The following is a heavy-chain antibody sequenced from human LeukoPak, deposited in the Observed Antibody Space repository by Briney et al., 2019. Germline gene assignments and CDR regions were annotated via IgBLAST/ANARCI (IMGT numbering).Heavy chain of an antibody. CDR2: ISSSSSYI. J-gene: IGHJ4*02. D-gene: IGHD3-22*01. CDR3: AKRRYDSSGHFDS. Sequence: GGSLRLSCAASGFTFSSYSMNWVRQAPGKGLEWVSSISSSSSYIYYADSVKGRFTISRDNAKNSLYLQMNSLRAEDTAVYYCAKRRYDSSGHFDSWGQGTLVTASS. V-gene: IGHV3-21*04. CDR1: GFTFSSYS.